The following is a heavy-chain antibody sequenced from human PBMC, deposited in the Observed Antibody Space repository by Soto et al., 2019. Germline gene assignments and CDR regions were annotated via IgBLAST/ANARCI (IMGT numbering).Heavy chain of an antibody. CDR1: GDSISSGGYS. V-gene: IGHV4-30-2*01. D-gene: IGHD3-3*02. Sequence: SETLSLTCAVSGDSISSGGYSWSWIRQPPGKGLEWIGYIYRSGSTYYNPSLKSRVTISVDRSKNQLSLKLSSVTAADTAVYYCARAESLIRLDPWGQGXLVTVYS. CDR2: IYRSGST. J-gene: IGHJ5*02. CDR3: ARAESLIRLDP.